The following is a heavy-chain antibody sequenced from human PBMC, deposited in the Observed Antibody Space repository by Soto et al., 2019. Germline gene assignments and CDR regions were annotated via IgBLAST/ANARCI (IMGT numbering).Heavy chain of an antibody. D-gene: IGHD3-22*01. CDR1: GFSLSTSGMC. CDR2: IDWDDDK. V-gene: IGHV2-70*01. CDR3: ARYYYDSSGYYRSYYGMDV. Sequence: GSGPTLVNPTQTLTLTCTFSGFSLSTSGMCVSWIRQPPGKALEWLALIDWDDDKYYSTSLKTRLTISKDTSKNQVVLTMANMDPVDTATYYCARYYYDSSGYYRSYYGMDVWGQGTTVTVS. J-gene: IGHJ6*02.